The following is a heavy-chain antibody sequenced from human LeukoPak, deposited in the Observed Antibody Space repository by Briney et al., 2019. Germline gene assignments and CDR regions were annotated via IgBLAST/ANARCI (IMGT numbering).Heavy chain of an antibody. J-gene: IGHJ4*02. CDR2: IYDSEIT. V-gene: IGHV4-59*08. CDR1: GGSIGSYY. D-gene: IGHD3-10*01. CDR3: ARHYGSGRPYFDY. Sequence: SETLSLTCTVSGGSIGSYYWSWIRQPPGKGLEWIGCIYDSEITNYNPSLKSRVTISVDTSKNQFSLKLSSVTAADTAVYYCARHYGSGRPYFDYWGQGTLVTVSS.